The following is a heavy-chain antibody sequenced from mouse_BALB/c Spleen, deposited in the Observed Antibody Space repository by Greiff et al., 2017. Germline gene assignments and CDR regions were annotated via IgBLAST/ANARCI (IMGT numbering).Heavy chain of an antibody. CDR1: GDSITSGY. J-gene: IGHJ2*01. CDR3: ARVYGSSLYFDY. Sequence: EVKLMESGPSLVKPSQTLSLTCSVTGDSITSGYWNWIRKFPGNKLEYMGYISYSGSTYYNPSLKSRISITRDTSKNQYYLQLNSVTTEDTATYYCARVYGSSLYFDYWGQGTTLTVSS. D-gene: IGHD1-1*01. V-gene: IGHV3-8*02. CDR2: ISYSGST.